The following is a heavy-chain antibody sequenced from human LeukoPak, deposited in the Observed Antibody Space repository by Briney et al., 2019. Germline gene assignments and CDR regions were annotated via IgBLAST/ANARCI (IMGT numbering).Heavy chain of an antibody. CDR1: GFTFSTYA. Sequence: GGSLRLSCAASGFTFSTYAMSWVRQAPGKGLEWVSTMLDSGGTIHYADSVKGRFTISGDNSKNTLYLQMNSLRAEDTAAYYCARDLGVFVGAEDYWGQGTLVTVSS. CDR2: MLDSGGTI. CDR3: ARDLGVFVGAEDY. J-gene: IGHJ4*02. D-gene: IGHD1-26*01. V-gene: IGHV3-23*01.